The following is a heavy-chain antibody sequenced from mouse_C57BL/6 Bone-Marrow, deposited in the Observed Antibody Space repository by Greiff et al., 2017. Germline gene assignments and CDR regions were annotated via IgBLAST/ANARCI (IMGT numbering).Heavy chain of an antibody. CDR3: ARQDDYVGFAY. J-gene: IGHJ3*01. V-gene: IGHV5-12*01. CDR2: ISNGGGST. CDR1: GFTFSDYY. Sequence: EVMLVESGGGLVQPGGSLKLSCAASGFTFSDYYMYWVRQTPEKRLEWVAYISNGGGSTYYPDTVKGRFTISRDNAKNTLYLQMSRLKSEDTAMYYCARQDDYVGFAYWGQVTLVTVSA. D-gene: IGHD2-4*01.